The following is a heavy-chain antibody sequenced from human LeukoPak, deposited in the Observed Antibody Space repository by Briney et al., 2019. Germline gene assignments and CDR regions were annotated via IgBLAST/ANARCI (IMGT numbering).Heavy chain of an antibody. Sequence: ASETLSLTCTVSGGSISSYYWSWIRQPPGKGLEWIGFIYYSGSSYYNPSLKSRVTMSVDTSKNQFSLKLTSVTAADTAVYYCAGADRHDYGEDYWGQGTLVTVSS. J-gene: IGHJ4*02. CDR1: GGSISSYY. V-gene: IGHV4-59*01. CDR2: IYYSGSS. CDR3: AGADRHDYGEDY. D-gene: IGHD4-17*01.